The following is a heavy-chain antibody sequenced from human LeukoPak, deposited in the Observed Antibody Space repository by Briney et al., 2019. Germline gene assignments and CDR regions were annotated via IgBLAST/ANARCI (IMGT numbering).Heavy chain of an antibody. Sequence: ASVKVSCKASGYTFTSYGISWVRQAPGQGLEWMGWISAYNGNTSYAQKLQGRVTMTTDTSTSTAYMELRSLRSDDTAVYYCAREVTLVVVAATQNYWFDPWGQGTLVTVSS. CDR2: ISAYNGNT. D-gene: IGHD2-15*01. V-gene: IGHV1-18*01. CDR1: GYTFTSYG. CDR3: AREVTLVVVAATQNYWFDP. J-gene: IGHJ5*02.